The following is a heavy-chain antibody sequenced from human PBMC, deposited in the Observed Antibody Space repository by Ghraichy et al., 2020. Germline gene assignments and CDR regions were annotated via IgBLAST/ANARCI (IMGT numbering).Heavy chain of an antibody. CDR3: ARAGYCSSTSCHYYYYGMDV. V-gene: IGHV3-48*02. CDR1: GFTFSSYS. CDR2: ISSSSSTI. Sequence: LSLTCATSGFTFSSYSMNWVRQAPGKGLEWVSYISSSSSTIYYADSVKGRFTISRDNAKNSLYLQMNSLRDEDTAVYYCARAGYCSSTSCHYYYYGMDVWGQGTTVTVSS. J-gene: IGHJ6*02. D-gene: IGHD2-2*01.